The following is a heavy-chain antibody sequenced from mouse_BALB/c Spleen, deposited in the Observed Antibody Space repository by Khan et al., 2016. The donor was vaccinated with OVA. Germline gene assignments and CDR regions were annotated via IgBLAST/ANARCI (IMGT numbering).Heavy chain of an antibody. CDR1: GHTFTKFG. CDR3: ARPPYFSYVLDN. D-gene: IGHD2-10*01. J-gene: IGHJ4*01. CDR2: INTYTGEP. Sequence: QIQLVQSGPEVKKPGETVKISCKASGHTFTKFGMNWVKQAPGKGLKWMGWINTYTGEPTYADDFNGRFAFSLETSASTAYLQLNNLTNEDTATYFCARPPYFSYVLDNWGQGTSVTVSS. V-gene: IGHV9-3-1*01.